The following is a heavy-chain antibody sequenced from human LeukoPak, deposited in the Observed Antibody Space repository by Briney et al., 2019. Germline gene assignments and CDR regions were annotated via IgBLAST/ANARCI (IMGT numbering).Heavy chain of an antibody. Sequence: SETLSLTCSVSDGSINSYYWNWIRRPPGKGLEWIGYIYYNGNTNYSASLKSRVTMSVDTSKNLFSLKVSSVTAADTAVYYCARGRSNYCGMDVWGQGTTVTVSS. J-gene: IGHJ6*02. D-gene: IGHD1-26*01. CDR2: IYYNGNT. CDR3: ARGRSNYCGMDV. CDR1: DGSINSYY. V-gene: IGHV4-59*01.